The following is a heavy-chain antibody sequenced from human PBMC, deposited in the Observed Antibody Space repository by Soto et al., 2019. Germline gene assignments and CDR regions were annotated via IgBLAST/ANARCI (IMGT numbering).Heavy chain of an antibody. D-gene: IGHD5-12*01. J-gene: IGHJ5*02. V-gene: IGHV1-18*01. CDR2: ISTYSGDT. CDR3: ARRHGPTTSENWFDP. Sequence: QVHLVQSGAEVKTPGASVKVSCQASGYTFFTYDIIWVRQAPGQGLEWMGWISTYSGDTKYAQKFQSRVTMTTDTSTTTAYLELRSRRSADTAVYYCARRHGPTTSENWFDPWGQGTLVTVSS. CDR1: GYTFFTYD.